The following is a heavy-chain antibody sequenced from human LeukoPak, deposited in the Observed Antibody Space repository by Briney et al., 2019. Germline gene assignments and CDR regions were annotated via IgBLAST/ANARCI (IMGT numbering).Heavy chain of an antibody. J-gene: IGHJ6*04. D-gene: IGHD5-18*01. CDR2: INHSGST. CDR1: GGSSSGYY. CDR3: ARAGTAMGRMDV. Sequence: PSETLSLTCAVYGGSSSGYYWSWIRQPPGKGLEWIGEINHSGSTNYNPSLKSRVTISVDTSKNQFSLKLSSVTAADTAVYYCARAGTAMGRMDVWGKGTTVTVSS. V-gene: IGHV4-34*01.